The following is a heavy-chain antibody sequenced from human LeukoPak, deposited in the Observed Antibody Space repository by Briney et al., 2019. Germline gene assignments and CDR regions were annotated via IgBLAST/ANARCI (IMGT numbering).Heavy chain of an antibody. D-gene: IGHD2-2*01. J-gene: IGHJ6*03. CDR1: GYTFTGYY. CDR3: ARVDYSARYCSSTSCHLGLYYYYYYMDV. CDR2: INPNSGGT. Sequence: ASVKVSCKASGYTFTGYYMHWVRQAPGQGLEWMGRINPNSGGTNYAQKFQGRVTMTRDTSISTAYMELSRLRSDDTAVYYCARVDYSARYCSSTSCHLGLYYYYYYMDVWGKGTTVTVSS. V-gene: IGHV1-2*06.